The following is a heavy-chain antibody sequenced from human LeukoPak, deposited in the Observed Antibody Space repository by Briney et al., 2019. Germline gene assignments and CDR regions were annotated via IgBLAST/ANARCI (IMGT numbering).Heavy chain of an antibody. Sequence: GRPLRLSCAASGFTFDDYAMHWVRHAPGKGLEWVSGISWNSVNVGYADSVKGRFTISRDNAKNSLYLQMNSLRAEDTAVYYCAKDIYVAGTGAYFDYWGQGTLVTVSS. D-gene: IGHD6-19*01. V-gene: IGHV3-9*01. CDR1: GFTFDDYA. CDR2: ISWNSVNV. CDR3: AKDIYVAGTGAYFDY. J-gene: IGHJ4*02.